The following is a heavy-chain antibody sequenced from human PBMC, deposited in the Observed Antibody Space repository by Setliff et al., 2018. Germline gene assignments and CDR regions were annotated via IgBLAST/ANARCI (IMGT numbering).Heavy chain of an antibody. CDR2: TKDKDKSYTT. J-gene: IGHJ4*02. Sequence: GGSLRLSCVTSGFTFSDHYLDWVRQAPGKGLEWVGRTKDKDKSYTTEYAASVQGRFTISRDDSKNSVFLQMNSLRADDTAMYYCVASPSNKNGHFEYWGQGTLVTVSS. CDR3: VASPSNKNGHFEY. CDR1: GFTFSDHY. V-gene: IGHV3-72*01.